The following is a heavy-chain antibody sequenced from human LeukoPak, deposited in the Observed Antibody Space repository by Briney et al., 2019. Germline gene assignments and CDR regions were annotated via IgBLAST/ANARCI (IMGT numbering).Heavy chain of an antibody. V-gene: IGHV4-4*07. CDR2: IYTSGSI. Sequence: PSETLSLTCTVSGGSISNKYWSWIRQPAGKGLEWIGRIYTSGSITYNPSLKSRVSMSVDTSKNQFSLKLNSVTAADTAVYYCARDSGTTGEVKFDPWGQGTLVTVSS. CDR3: ARDSGTTGEVKFDP. CDR1: GGSISNKY. D-gene: IGHD3-10*01. J-gene: IGHJ5*02.